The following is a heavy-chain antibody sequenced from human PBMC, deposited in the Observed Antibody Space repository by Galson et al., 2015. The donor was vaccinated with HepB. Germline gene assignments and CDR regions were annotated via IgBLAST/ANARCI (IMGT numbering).Heavy chain of an antibody. CDR2: IDWDGDK. CDR1: GFSLSVSGMS. Sequence: PALVKPTQTLTLTCTFSGFSLSVSGMSVSWIRQPLGKPLEWLARIDWDGDKFYSTSLKTRLTISRDTSKNLVVLTVTNMRPVDTGTYYCARGTGSRFWDAFDIWGQGTMATVSS. D-gene: IGHD1-26*01. V-gene: IGHV2-70*17. J-gene: IGHJ3*02. CDR3: ARGTGSRFWDAFDI.